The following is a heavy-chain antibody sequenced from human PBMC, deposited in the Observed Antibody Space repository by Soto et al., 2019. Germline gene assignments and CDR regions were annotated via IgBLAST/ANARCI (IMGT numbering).Heavy chain of an antibody. CDR3: ASEADSSGYYQTDY. Sequence: GESLKISCKGAGYSFTSYWISWVRQMPGKGLEWMGRIDPSDSYTNYSPSFQGHVTISADKSISTAYLQWSSLKASDTAMYYCASEADSSGYYQTDYWGQGTLVTVSS. V-gene: IGHV5-10-1*01. D-gene: IGHD3-22*01. CDR1: GYSFTSYW. J-gene: IGHJ4*02. CDR2: IDPSDSYT.